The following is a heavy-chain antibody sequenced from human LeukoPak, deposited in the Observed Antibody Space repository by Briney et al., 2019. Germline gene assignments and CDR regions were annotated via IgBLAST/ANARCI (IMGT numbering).Heavy chain of an antibody. J-gene: IGHJ4*02. CDR1: GGSISSYY. CDR2: IYYSGST. CDR3: ARVSVDTAMMYFDC. D-gene: IGHD5-18*01. V-gene: IGHV4-59*08. Sequence: PSETLSLTCTVSGGSISSYYWSWIRQPPGKGLEWIGYIYYSGSTNYSPSLKSRVTISVDTSKNQFSLKLSSVTAADTAVYYCARVSVDTAMMYFDCWGQGTLASVSS.